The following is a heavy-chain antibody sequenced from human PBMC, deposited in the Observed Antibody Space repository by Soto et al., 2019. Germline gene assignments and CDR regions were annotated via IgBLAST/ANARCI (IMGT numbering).Heavy chain of an antibody. V-gene: IGHV3-9*01. D-gene: IGHD3-16*01. CDR1: GFIFDNHA. CDR2: VTWNSVAT. Sequence: PGGSLRLSCTASGFIFDNHAMHWVRQAPGKGLEWVAGVTWNSVATGYADSVNGRFTISRDNAKNSLYLQRNSLSAEDTAVYFCVKEGGMKYFDFWGRGTVVTSPQ. J-gene: IGHJ2*01. CDR3: VKEGGMKYFDF.